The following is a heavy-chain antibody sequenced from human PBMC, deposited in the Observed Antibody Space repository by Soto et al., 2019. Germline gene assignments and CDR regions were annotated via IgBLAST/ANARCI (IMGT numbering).Heavy chain of an antibody. CDR1: GGSISSYY. J-gene: IGHJ5*02. D-gene: IGHD3-3*01. CDR2: IYYNGFT. CDR3: ARQDDFWSGYNSFDP. V-gene: IGHV4-39*01. Sequence: SETLSLTCTVSGGSISSYYWAWIRQPPGKGLEWVGSIYYNGFTYYNPSLKSRLTISVDTSKHQFSLRLSSVTAADTALYYCARQDDFWSGYNSFDPWGKGTLVTVSS.